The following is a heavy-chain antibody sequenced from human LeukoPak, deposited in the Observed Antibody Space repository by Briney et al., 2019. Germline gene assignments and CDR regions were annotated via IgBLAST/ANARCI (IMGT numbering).Heavy chain of an antibody. CDR2: IIPIFGTA. D-gene: IGHD3-22*01. J-gene: IGHJ2*01. V-gene: IGHV1-69*05. CDR1: GGTFSSYA. Sequence: VASVKVSRKASGGTFSSYAISWVRQAPGQGLEWMGRIIPIFGTANYAQKFQGRVTITTDESTSTAYMELSSLRSEDTAVYYCARGVGYYDSSGYYHNWYFDLWGHGTLVTVSS. CDR3: ARGVGYYDSSGYYHNWYFDL.